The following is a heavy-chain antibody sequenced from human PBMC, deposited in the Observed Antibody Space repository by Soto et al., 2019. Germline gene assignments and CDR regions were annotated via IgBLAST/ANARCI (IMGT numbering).Heavy chain of an antibody. D-gene: IGHD3-22*01. J-gene: IGHJ4*02. CDR2: IIPILGTA. CDR1: GGTFSTYA. V-gene: IGHV1-69*13. Sequence: SVKVSCKASGGTFSTYAISWVRQAPGQGLQWMGGIIPILGTANYAQGRVTITADESTSTAYMELSSLTSEDTAVYYFARARWAYYDSSGHSALGYWGQGSLVTVSS. CDR3: ARARWAYYDSSGHSALGY.